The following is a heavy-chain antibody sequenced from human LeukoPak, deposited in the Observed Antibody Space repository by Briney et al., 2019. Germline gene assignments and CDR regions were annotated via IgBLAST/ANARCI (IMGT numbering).Heavy chain of an antibody. CDR1: EFTFSNYW. V-gene: IGHV3-7*04. CDR2: IKQDGSES. J-gene: IGHJ4*02. CDR3: SRGRVTAAGSQDF. D-gene: IGHD6-25*01. Sequence: AGGSLRLSCAASEFTFSNYWMTWVRQAPGEGLQWVANIKQDGSESHYVDSVKGRFTISRDNTKNSLYLQMNSLRVEDTAVYYCSRGRVTAAGSQDFWGQGTLVTVSS.